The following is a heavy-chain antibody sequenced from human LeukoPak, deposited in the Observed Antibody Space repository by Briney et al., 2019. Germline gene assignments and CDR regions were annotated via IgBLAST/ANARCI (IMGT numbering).Heavy chain of an antibody. Sequence: GGSLRLSYTTSGFTFSNYGMHWVRQAPGKGLEWVAFIRYDGTPKYYADSVKGRFSISRDNSKNTLYLQMNSLRAEDTAIYYCAKDLGYCSSTNCAVAFDIWGQGTMVTVSS. J-gene: IGHJ3*02. CDR1: GFTFSNYG. V-gene: IGHV3-30*02. CDR2: IRYDGTPK. D-gene: IGHD2-2*01. CDR3: AKDLGYCSSTNCAVAFDI.